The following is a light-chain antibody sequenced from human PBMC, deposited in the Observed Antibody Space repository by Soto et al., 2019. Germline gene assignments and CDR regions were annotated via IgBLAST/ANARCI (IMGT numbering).Light chain of an antibody. J-gene: IGKJ3*01. V-gene: IGKV3-20*01. CDR2: GAS. CDR3: QXXGSSLLFT. Sequence: EIVLTQSPGTLSLSPGERATLSCRASQSVSSSYLAWYQQKPGQAPRLLIYGASSRATGIPDRFSGSGSGTXFXXXXXXXXPXDFAVYYCQXXGSSLLFTFGPGTKVDIK. CDR1: QSVSSSY.